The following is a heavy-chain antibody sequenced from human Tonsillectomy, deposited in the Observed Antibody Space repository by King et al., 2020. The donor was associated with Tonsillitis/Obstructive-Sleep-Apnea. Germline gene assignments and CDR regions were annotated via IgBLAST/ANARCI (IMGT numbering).Heavy chain of an antibody. CDR2: IIPILGIA. J-gene: IGHJ4*02. CDR1: GGTFTSYG. V-gene: IGHV1-69*09. CDR3: ARHIATMIDDY. Sequence: QLVQSGAEVKKPGSSVKVSCKASGGTFTSYGVTWVRQAPGQGLEWMGRIIPILGIANYAQKFQGRVTITADKSTSTAYMELSSLRSEDTAVYYCARHIATMIDDYCGQGTLVTVSS. D-gene: IGHD3-22*01.